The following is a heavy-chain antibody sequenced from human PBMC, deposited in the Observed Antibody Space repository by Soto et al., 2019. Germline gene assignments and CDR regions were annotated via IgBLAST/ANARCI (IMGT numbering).Heavy chain of an antibody. CDR2: LGSADDP. J-gene: IGHJ6*02. CDR3: ARAYSGQLPRRADYYYAMDV. D-gene: IGHD2-2*01. CDR1: GFTFSTYD. Sequence: GGSLRLSCAASGFTFSTYDMHWVRQATGKGLEWVSALGSADDPYYLASVKGRFTISRENAKNSLYLQMNSLRAGDTAVYYCARAYSGQLPRRADYYYAMDVWGQGTTVTVSS. V-gene: IGHV3-13*05.